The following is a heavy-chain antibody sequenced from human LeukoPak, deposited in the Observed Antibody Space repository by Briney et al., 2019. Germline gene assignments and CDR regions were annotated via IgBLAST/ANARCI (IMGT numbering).Heavy chain of an antibody. CDR1: GGSISSYY. D-gene: IGHD2-15*01. CDR3: ARVVAALTYFDY. J-gene: IGHJ4*02. V-gene: IGHV4-4*07. Sequence: PETLSLTCTASGGSISSYYWTWIRQPAGKGLEWIGRIYASGSTNYNPSLKSRVTISVDKSKNQFSLKLSSVTAADTAVYYCARVVAALTYFDYWGQGTLVTVSS. CDR2: IYASGST.